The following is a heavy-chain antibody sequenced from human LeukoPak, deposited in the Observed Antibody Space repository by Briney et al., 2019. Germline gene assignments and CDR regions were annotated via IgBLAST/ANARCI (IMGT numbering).Heavy chain of an antibody. CDR3: ARDSSYYDSSGYPRGLGFDY. Sequence: GGSLRLSCAASGFTFSSYWMHWVRQAPGKGPVWVSRISPDGNSAIYADSVNGRFTISRDNAMNTLYLQMNSLRDEDTAAYYCARDSSYYDSSGYPRGLGFDYWGQGTLVTVSS. CDR2: ISPDGNSA. V-gene: IGHV3-74*01. J-gene: IGHJ4*02. D-gene: IGHD3-22*01. CDR1: GFTFSSYW.